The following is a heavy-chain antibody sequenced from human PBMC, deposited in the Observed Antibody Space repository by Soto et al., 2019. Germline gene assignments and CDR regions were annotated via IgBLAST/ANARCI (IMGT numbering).Heavy chain of an antibody. J-gene: IGHJ5*02. D-gene: IGHD4-17*01. Sequence: EVQLLESGGGLVQPGGSLRLSCAASGFTFSSYAMSWVRQAPGKGLEWVSAISGSGGSTYYADSVKGRFTISRDNSKNTLSLQMNSLRAVDTALCYCAKDAERVTTGPFAPCGKGILVTDSS. CDR1: GFTFSSYA. CDR3: AKDAERVTTGPFAP. V-gene: IGHV3-23*01. CDR2: ISGSGGST.